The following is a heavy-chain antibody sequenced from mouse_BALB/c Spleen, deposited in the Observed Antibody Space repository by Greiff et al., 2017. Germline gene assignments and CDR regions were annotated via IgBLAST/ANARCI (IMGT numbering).Heavy chain of an antibody. V-gene: IGHV1-14*01. CDR2: INPYNDGT. CDR3: ARVDDGYDYAMDY. CDR1: GYTFTSYV. Sequence: LVESGPELVKPGASVKMSCKASGYTFTSYVMHWVKQKPGQGLEWIGYINPYNDGTKYNEKFKGKATLTSDKSSSTAYMELSSLTSEDSAVYYCARVDDGYDYAMDYWGQGTSVTVSS. D-gene: IGHD2-3*01. J-gene: IGHJ4*01.